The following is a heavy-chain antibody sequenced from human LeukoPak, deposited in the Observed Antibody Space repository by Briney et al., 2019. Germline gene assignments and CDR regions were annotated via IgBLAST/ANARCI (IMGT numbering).Heavy chain of an antibody. CDR3: ARDIKRSRARWENLGFDP. J-gene: IGHJ5*02. Sequence: WASVKVSCKASGYTFTSYGISWVRQAPGQGLEWMGWISTYNGNTNYVQKLQGRVTMTTDTSTSTAYMELRSLRSDDTAVYYCARDIKRSRARWENLGFDPWGQGTLVTVSS. CDR2: ISTYNGNT. D-gene: IGHD1-26*01. CDR1: GYTFTSYG. V-gene: IGHV1-18*01.